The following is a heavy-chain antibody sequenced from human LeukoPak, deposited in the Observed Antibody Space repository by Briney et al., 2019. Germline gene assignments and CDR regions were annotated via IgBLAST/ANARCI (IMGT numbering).Heavy chain of an antibody. CDR1: GYTFTTYY. CDR3: ARDLRGHCGGGSCYSSGWFDP. D-gene: IGHD2-15*01. CDR2: INPSDSTT. V-gene: IGHV1-46*01. Sequence: ASVKLSCKASGYTFTTYYIHWVRQAPGQGLEWMGIINPSDSTTSYAQNFHGRVTMTRDTSASTVYMELSSLGSDDTAVYYCARDLRGHCGGGSCYSSGWFDPWGQGTLVTVSS. J-gene: IGHJ5*02.